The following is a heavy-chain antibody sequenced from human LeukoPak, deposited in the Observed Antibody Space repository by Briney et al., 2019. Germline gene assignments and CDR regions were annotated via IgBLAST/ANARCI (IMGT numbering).Heavy chain of an antibody. Sequence: ETLSLTCAVYGGSFSGYYWSWIRQPPGKGLEWIGEIDHSGSTNYNPSLKSRVTISVDTSNNQFSLKLTSVTAADTAVYYCARRGSGWSDWGQGTRVTVSS. J-gene: IGHJ4*02. D-gene: IGHD6-19*01. CDR2: IDHSGST. CDR3: ARRGSGWSD. CDR1: GGSFSGYY. V-gene: IGHV4-34*01.